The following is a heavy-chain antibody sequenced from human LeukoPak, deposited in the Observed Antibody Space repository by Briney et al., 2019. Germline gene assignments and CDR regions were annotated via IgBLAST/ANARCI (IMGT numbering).Heavy chain of an antibody. D-gene: IGHD2-15*01. J-gene: IGHJ4*02. V-gene: IGHV3-53*01. CDR3: AREDGYRSGGNCYSYFDS. CDR1: GFTVSREY. CDR2: IYSGGYT. Sequence: GGSLRLSCAASGFTVSREYMNWVRQAPGKGLEWVSVIYSGGYTYYADSVKGRFTITRDNTRNSLFLQMYSLRAEDTAVYFCAREDGYRSGGNCYSYFDSWGQGTLVTVSS.